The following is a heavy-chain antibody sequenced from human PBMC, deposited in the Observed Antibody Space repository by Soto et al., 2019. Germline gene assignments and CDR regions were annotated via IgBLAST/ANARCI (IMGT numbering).Heavy chain of an antibody. CDR1: GYTFTSYG. D-gene: IGHD3-10*01. V-gene: IGHV1-18*01. CDR2: ISAYNGNT. CDR3: ANLNPDYYGSGSYYFDY. J-gene: IGHJ4*02. Sequence: QVQLVQSGAEVKKPGASVKVSCKASGYTFTSYGISWVRQAPGQGLEWMGWISAYNGNTNYAQKLQGRVTMTTDTSTSTAYMELRSLSSDDTAVYYCANLNPDYYGSGSYYFDYWGKGTLVTVSS.